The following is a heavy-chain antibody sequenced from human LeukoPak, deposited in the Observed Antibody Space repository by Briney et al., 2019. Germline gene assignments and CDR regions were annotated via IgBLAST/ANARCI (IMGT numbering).Heavy chain of an antibody. D-gene: IGHD3-10*01. CDR3: AHYPSTHYYGSGSYYNDENFDY. V-gene: IGHV2-5*01. CDR1: GFSLSTSGVG. Sequence: SGPTLVKPTQTLTLTCTFSGFSLSTSGVGVGWIRQPPGKALEWLALIYWNDDKRYSPSLKSRLTTTKDTSKNQVVLTMTNMDPVDTATYYCAHYPSTHYYGSGSYYNDENFDYWGQGTLVTVSS. CDR2: IYWNDDK. J-gene: IGHJ4*02.